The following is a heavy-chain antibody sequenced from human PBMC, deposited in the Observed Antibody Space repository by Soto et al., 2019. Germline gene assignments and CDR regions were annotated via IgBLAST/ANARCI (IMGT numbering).Heavy chain of an antibody. CDR2: IKQDGSEK. CDR1: GFTFSSYW. Sequence: LRLSCAASGFTFSSYWMSWVRQAPGKGLEWVANIKQDGSEKYYVDSVKGRFTISRDNAKDSLYLQMNSLRAEDTAVYYCAREAGSYYYYGMDVWGQGTTVTVSS. V-gene: IGHV3-7*03. CDR3: AREAGSYYYYGMDV. D-gene: IGHD1-26*01. J-gene: IGHJ6*02.